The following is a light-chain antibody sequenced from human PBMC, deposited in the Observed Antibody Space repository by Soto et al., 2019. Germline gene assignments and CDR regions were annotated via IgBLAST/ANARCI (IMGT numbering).Light chain of an antibody. CDR2: EGS. CDR3: SSYAGDTTSDVV. V-gene: IGLV2-23*01. CDR1: SSDVGSYNL. Sequence: QSVLTQPASVSGSPGQSITISCTGTSSDVGSYNLVSWYQQHPGKAPKLLIYEGSKRPSGVSNRFSGSKSGSTASLTVSGLQAEDEADYYCSSYAGDTTSDVVFGGGTKVTVL. J-gene: IGLJ2*01.